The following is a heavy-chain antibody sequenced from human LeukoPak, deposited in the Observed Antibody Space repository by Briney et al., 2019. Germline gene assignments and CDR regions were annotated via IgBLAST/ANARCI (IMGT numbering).Heavy chain of an antibody. Sequence: GGSLRLSCAASGFTVSSNYMSWVRQAPGKGLEWVSVIYSGGSTYYADSVKGRFTISRDNSKNTLYLQMNSLRAEDTAVCYCARDSSGWYGYFDYWGQGTLVTVSS. J-gene: IGHJ4*02. CDR2: IYSGGST. D-gene: IGHD6-19*01. CDR1: GFTVSSNY. V-gene: IGHV3-66*01. CDR3: ARDSSGWYGYFDY.